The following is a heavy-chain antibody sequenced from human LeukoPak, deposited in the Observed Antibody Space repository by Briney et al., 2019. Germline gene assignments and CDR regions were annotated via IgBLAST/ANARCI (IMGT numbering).Heavy chain of an antibody. CDR2: MNPNSGNT. CDR3: ARVLGFGELTIFDY. CDR1: GYTFTDYY. J-gene: IGHJ4*02. V-gene: IGHV1-8*03. Sequence: ASVKVSCKASGYTFTDYYLHWVRQAPGQGLEWMGWMNPNSGNTGYAQKFQGRVTITRNTSISTAYMELSSLRSEDTAVYYCARVLGFGELTIFDYWGQGTLVTVSS. D-gene: IGHD3-10*01.